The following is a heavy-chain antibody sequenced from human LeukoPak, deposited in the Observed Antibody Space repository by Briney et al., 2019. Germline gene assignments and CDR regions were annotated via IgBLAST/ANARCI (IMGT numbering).Heavy chain of an antibody. V-gene: IGHV3-23*01. CDR2: ISGDGAT. D-gene: IGHD6-19*01. CDR3: AKPHTFSSGWYFDY. J-gene: IGHJ4*02. Sequence: GGSLRLSCAASEFRFSSYDMSWVRQTLEKGLEWVSSISGDGATFYADSVKGRFTISRDNSKNTLYLQMNSLRAEDTAVYYCAKPHTFSSGWYFDYWGQGTLVTVSS. CDR1: EFRFSSYD.